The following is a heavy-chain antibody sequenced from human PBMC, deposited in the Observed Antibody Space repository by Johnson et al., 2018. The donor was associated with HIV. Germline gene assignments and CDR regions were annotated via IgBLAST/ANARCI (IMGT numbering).Heavy chain of an antibody. CDR3: TTGLTIVGVVFLDAFDI. Sequence: VQLVESGGGLVKPGGSLRLTCAASEFSFSNAWMRWVRQAPGTGLEWVGRINSQTDGGTTDYAVPVKGRLTISRDDSKNTLYQQMNSLKNEDTAMSYCTTGLTIVGVVFLDAFDIWGQGTMVIVSS. D-gene: IGHD3-3*01. CDR1: EFSFSNAW. CDR2: INSQTDGGTT. V-gene: IGHV3-15*01. J-gene: IGHJ3*02.